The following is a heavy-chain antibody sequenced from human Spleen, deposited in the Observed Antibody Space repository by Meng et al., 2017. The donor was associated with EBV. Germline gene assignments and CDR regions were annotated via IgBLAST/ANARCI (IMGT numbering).Heavy chain of an antibody. J-gene: IGHJ5*02. D-gene: IGHD6-19*01. V-gene: IGHV4-39*01. Sequence: PRRPGSGPGQVKPAETLCLRCTVSGDSSSIFYYWGWIRKPRGRGLEWMGSVHYTGSTYYSPSLKSRVTVSVDTSKNQFSLRLTAVTAADTAVYYCARPFPSWQSPRLDPFGAWGQGTLVTVSS. CDR3: ARPFPSWQSPRLDPFGA. CDR1: GDSSSIFYY. CDR2: VHYTGST.